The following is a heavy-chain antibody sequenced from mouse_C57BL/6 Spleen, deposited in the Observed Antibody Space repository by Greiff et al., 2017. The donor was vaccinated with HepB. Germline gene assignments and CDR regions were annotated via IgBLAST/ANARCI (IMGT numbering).Heavy chain of an antibody. D-gene: IGHD2-5*01. CDR1: GFTFSDYY. J-gene: IGHJ1*03. Sequence: EVKLVESEGGLVQPGSSMKLSCTASGFTFSDYYMAWVRQVPEKGLEWVANINYDGSSTYYLDSLKSRFIISRYNAKNILYLQMSSLKSEDTATYYCARGYSHYEGYFDVWGTGTTVTVSS. CDR2: INYDGSST. CDR3: ARGYSHYEGYFDV. V-gene: IGHV5-16*01.